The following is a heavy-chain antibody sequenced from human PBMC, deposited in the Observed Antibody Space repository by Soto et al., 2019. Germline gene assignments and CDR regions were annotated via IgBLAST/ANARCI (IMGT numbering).Heavy chain of an antibody. D-gene: IGHD3-16*01. J-gene: IGHJ4*02. V-gene: IGHV4-31*03. CDR3: ARDWGRDGCFDY. Sequence: QVQLQESGPGLVKPSQTLSLTCTVSGGSISSGGYYWSWIRQHPGKGLEWIGDIYYSGSTYYNPSLTRRVTISVDTSKNQFSLKLSSVTAADTAVYYCARDWGRDGCFDYWGQGTLVTVSS. CDR1: GGSISSGGYY. CDR2: IYYSGST.